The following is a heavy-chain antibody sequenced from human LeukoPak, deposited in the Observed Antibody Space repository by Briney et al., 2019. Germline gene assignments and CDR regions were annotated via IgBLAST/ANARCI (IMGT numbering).Heavy chain of an antibody. V-gene: IGHV3-9*03. Sequence: GGSLRLSCAASGFTFDDYAMHWVRQAPGKGLEWVSGISWNSGSIGYADSVKGRFTISRDNAKNSLYLQMNSLRAEDMALYYCAKDGGSYFDYWGQGTLVTVSS. D-gene: IGHD1-26*01. CDR3: AKDGGSYFDY. CDR2: ISWNSGSI. J-gene: IGHJ4*02. CDR1: GFTFDDYA.